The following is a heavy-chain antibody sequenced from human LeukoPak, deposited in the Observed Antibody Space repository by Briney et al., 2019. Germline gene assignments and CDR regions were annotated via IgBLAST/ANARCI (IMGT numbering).Heavy chain of an antibody. V-gene: IGHV3-23*01. CDR2: ISGSGGST. D-gene: IGHD2-2*01. CDR3: AKLFVPAATGAYFDC. J-gene: IGHJ4*02. Sequence: GGSLRLSRAAPGFTLSSYALSWVRPAPGEGLEWVSAISGSGGSTNYADSVKGRFTLSRDNSKNTLYLQKNSLRAEDTAVYYCAKLFVPAATGAYFDCWGQGTLVTVCS. CDR1: GFTLSSYA.